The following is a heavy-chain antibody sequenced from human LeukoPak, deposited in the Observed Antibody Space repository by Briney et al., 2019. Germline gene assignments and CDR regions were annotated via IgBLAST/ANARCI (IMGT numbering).Heavy chain of an antibody. J-gene: IGHJ4*02. D-gene: IGHD2-2*01. V-gene: IGHV5-51*01. CDR2: IYPGDSDT. CDR3: ARHIERIVVVPAALPDY. CDR1: GYTFDTYW. Sequence: GESLKISCKGSGYTFDTYWIGWVRQMPGKGLEWMGIIYPGDSDTKYRPSFQGQVTFSVDKSTTTAYLHWSSLKASDTAMYYCARHIERIVVVPAALPDYWGQGTLVTVSS.